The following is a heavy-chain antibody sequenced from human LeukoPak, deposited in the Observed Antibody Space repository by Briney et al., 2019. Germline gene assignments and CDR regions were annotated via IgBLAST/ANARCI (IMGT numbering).Heavy chain of an antibody. V-gene: IGHV3-21*01. CDR2: ITSSSIYI. D-gene: IGHD2-15*01. CDR3: ARRYCSGGSCYDWFDS. CDR1: GFTFSSYT. J-gene: IGHJ5*01. Sequence: GGSLLLSCAASGFTFSSYTMNWVRQAPGKGLEWVSSITSSSIYIYYADSLKGRFTISRDNAKNSLYLQMNSLRAEDTAVYYCARRYCSGGSCYDWFDSWGQGTLVTVSS.